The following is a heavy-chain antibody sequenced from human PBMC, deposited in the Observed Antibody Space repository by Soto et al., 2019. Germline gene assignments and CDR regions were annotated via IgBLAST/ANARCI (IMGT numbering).Heavy chain of an antibody. Sequence: EVKLLESGGGLAQPGGSLRLACEVSGFSFTTYAMSWVRQAPGKGLDWVSGIGGSGSVTYYADSVKGRFTISRDNSKNTVYLQMNRLRDEDTAVYYCARNSSGMDVWGQGTTVSVSS. V-gene: IGHV3-23*01. CDR1: GFSFTTYA. D-gene: IGHD6-19*01. CDR2: IGGSGSVT. J-gene: IGHJ6*02. CDR3: ARNSSGMDV.